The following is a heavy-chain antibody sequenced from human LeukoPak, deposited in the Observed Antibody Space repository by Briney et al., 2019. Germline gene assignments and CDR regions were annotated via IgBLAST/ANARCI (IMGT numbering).Heavy chain of an antibody. CDR2: IYYSGST. CDR3: AREVPFTIFVPQDGFDP. Sequence: PSETLSLTCTVSGGSISSSSYYWGCIRQPPGKGLEWIGSIYYSGSTYYNPSLKSRVTISVDTSKNQFPLKLSSVTAADTAVYYCAREVPFTIFVPQDGFDPWGQGTLVTVSS. D-gene: IGHD3-3*01. V-gene: IGHV4-39*06. CDR1: GGSISSSSYY. J-gene: IGHJ5*02.